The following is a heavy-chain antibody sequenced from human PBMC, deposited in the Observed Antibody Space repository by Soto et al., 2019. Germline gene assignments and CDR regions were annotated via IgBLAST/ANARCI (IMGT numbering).Heavy chain of an antibody. CDR3: ARDYRANEKRFES. CDR2: VYYSGTT. CDR1: GGSVNIGSYY. J-gene: IGHJ4*02. D-gene: IGHD1-1*01. Sequence: LSLTCTVAGGSVNIGSYYWTWIRQSPGIGPEWIGYVYYSGTTKYNPSLKSRATISVDTTNNKFSLRLGPMTPADTAVYYCARDYRANEKRFESWGQGTLVTLSS. V-gene: IGHV4-61*01.